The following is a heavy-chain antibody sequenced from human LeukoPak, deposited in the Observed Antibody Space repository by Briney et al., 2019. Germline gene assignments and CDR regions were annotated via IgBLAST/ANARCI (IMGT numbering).Heavy chain of an antibody. CDR1: GYTLTELS. CDR3: ATGGSLIVGETGFDY. CDR2: SDPEDAET. D-gene: IGHD1-26*01. V-gene: IGHV1-24*01. Sequence: GASVKVSCKVSGYTLTELSMHWVRQAPGKGLEWMGSSDPEDAETIYAQKFQGRVTMTEDTSTDTAYMELSSLRSDDTAVYYCATGGSLIVGETGFDYWGQGTLVTASS. J-gene: IGHJ4*02.